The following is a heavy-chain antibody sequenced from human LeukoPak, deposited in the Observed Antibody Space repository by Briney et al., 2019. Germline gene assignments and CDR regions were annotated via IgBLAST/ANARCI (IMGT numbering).Heavy chain of an antibody. Sequence: GGSLRLSCAASGFTFSSYWMHWVRHAPGKGGVWVSRINTDGSLINYADSVKGRFTMSRDNSKNTLYLQMSSLRAEDTAVYYCARIIVGATGIDYWGQGTLVTVSS. V-gene: IGHV3-74*01. CDR1: GFTFSSYW. CDR2: INTDGSLI. D-gene: IGHD1-26*01. J-gene: IGHJ4*02. CDR3: ARIIVGATGIDY.